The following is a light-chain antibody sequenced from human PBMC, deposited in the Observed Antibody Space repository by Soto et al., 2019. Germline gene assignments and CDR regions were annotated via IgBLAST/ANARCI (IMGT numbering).Light chain of an antibody. Sequence: HSALTQPASVSGSPGQSITISCTGTSSDVGSYHLVSWYQQHPGKAPKLMIYEVSKRPSGVSNRFSGSKSGNTASLTISGLQAEDEADYFCCSYAGSWTYVFGTGTKLTVL. CDR3: CSYAGSWTYV. CDR2: EVS. CDR1: SSDVGSYHL. J-gene: IGLJ1*01. V-gene: IGLV2-23*02.